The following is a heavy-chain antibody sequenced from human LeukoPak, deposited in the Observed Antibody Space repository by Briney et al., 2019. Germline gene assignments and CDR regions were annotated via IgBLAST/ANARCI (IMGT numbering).Heavy chain of an antibody. CDR1: GFTFSSYA. J-gene: IGHJ4*02. D-gene: IGHD3-22*01. CDR3: AKGYYYDSSGYYPEYFDY. V-gene: IGHV3-23*01. CDR2: ISGSGGST. Sequence: PGGPLRLSCAASGFTFSSYAMSWVRQAPGKGLEWVSAISGSGGSTYYADSVKGRFTISRDNSKNTLYLQMNSLRAEDTAVYYCAKGYYYDSSGYYPEYFDYWGQGTLVTVSS.